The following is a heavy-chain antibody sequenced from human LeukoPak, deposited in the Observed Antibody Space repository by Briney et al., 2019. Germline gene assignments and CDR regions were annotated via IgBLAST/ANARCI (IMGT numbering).Heavy chain of an antibody. CDR1: GFTFSSYA. Sequence: GGSLRLSCAASGFTFSSYAMHWVRQAPGKGLEWVAVISYDGSNKYYADSVKGRFTISRDNSKNTLYLQMNSLGAEDTAVYYCAKGAVAGTYYYYGMDVWGQGTTVTVSS. CDR3: AKGAVAGTYYYYGMDV. D-gene: IGHD6-19*01. J-gene: IGHJ6*02. CDR2: ISYDGSNK. V-gene: IGHV3-30*04.